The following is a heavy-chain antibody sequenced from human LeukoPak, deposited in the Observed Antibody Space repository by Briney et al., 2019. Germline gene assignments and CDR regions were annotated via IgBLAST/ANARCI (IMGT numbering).Heavy chain of an antibody. J-gene: IGHJ4*02. Sequence: SETLSLTCTVSGGSISSGGYYWSWIRQHPGKGLEWIGYIYYSGSTYYNPPLKSRVTISVDTSKNQFSLKLSSVTAADTAVYYCASAPRGGNLLFDYWGQGTLVTVSS. CDR2: IYYSGST. D-gene: IGHD4-23*01. CDR1: GGSISSGGYY. V-gene: IGHV4-31*03. CDR3: ASAPRGGNLLFDY.